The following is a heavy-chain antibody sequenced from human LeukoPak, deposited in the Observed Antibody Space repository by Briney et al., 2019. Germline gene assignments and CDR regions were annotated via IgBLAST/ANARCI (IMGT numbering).Heavy chain of an antibody. CDR3: ARMDYDILTGYYNEWFDP. J-gene: IGHJ5*02. Sequence: SETLSLTCAVYGGSFSGYYWSWIRQPPGKGLEWIGEINHSGSTNYNPSLKSRVTISVDTSKNQFSLKLSSVTAADTAVYYCARMDYDILTGYYNEWFDPWGQGTLVTVSS. V-gene: IGHV4-34*01. CDR2: INHSGST. CDR1: GGSFSGYY. D-gene: IGHD3-9*01.